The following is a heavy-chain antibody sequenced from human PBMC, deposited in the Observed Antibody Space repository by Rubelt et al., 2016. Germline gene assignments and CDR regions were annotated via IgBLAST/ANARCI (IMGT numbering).Heavy chain of an antibody. V-gene: IGHV3-23*04. CDR2: ISGSGGST. Sequence: EVQLVESGGGLVQPGRSLRLSCAASGFTFDDFALHWVRQVPGKGLEWVSVISGSGGSTYYADAVTGRFTISRDNSKNTLYLQMNSLGVDDTAVYYCAKDRGVTTVTTVDYWGQGTLITVSS. D-gene: IGHD4-17*01. CDR3: AKDRGVTTVTTVDY. CDR1: GFTFDDFA. J-gene: IGHJ4*02.